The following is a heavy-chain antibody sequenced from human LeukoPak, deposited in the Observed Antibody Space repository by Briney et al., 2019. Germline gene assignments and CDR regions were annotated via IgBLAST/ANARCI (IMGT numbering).Heavy chain of an antibody. V-gene: IGHV3-23*01. CDR2: ISGSGGST. CDR1: GFTFSSYA. J-gene: IGHJ4*02. D-gene: IGHD2-2*02. Sequence: PGGSLRLSCAASGFTFSSYAMSWVRQAPGKGLEWVSAISGSGGSTYYADSVKGRFTISRDNSRNTLYLQMNSLRAEDTAVYYCAKTVSGRYCSSTSCYIPFDYWGQGTLVTVSS. CDR3: AKTVSGRYCSSTSCYIPFDY.